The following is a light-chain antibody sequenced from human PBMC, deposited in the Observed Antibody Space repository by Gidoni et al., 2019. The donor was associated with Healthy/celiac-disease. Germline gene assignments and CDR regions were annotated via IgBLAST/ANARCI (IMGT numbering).Light chain of an antibody. CDR2: WAS. J-gene: IGKJ4*01. CDR3: QQDYSTPLT. CDR1: QRVLYSSNSNNY. Sequence: IVMTQYPEPLAVSLAEGATINCKTSQRVLYSSNSNNYLAWYQQKPGQPPQLLIYWASTRESGVPDRFSCSGSGTDFTLTISSLEAEDVGVYYCQQDYSTPLTFGGGTKVEIK. V-gene: IGKV4-1*01.